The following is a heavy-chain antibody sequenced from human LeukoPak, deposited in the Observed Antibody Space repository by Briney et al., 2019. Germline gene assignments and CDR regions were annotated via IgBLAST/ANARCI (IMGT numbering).Heavy chain of an antibody. CDR2: ILGSGGGT. J-gene: IGHJ6*02. CDR1: GFTFSTYV. D-gene: IGHD3-10*01. V-gene: IGHV3-23*01. Sequence: PGGSLRLSCAASGFTFSTYVMTWVRQAPGKGLEWVSAILGSGGGTYYTDSVKARFTISRDNSKNTLYLQMNSLSAEDTAVYYCATTPGAYYYYHMDVWGQGTTVTVSS. CDR3: ATTPGAYYYYHMDV.